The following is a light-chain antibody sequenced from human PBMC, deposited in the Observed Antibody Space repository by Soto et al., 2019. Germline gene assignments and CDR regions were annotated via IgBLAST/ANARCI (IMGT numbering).Light chain of an antibody. CDR1: QSVSSY. CDR2: DAA. CDR3: QQRSNWPST. V-gene: IGKV3-11*01. J-gene: IGKJ4*01. Sequence: DILLTQSPATLSLSRGERAALPCRASQSVSSYLAWYQQKPGKAPRLLIYDAANSATGIPARFSGSGSGTALTLPISSLAPEDSSVYYCQQRSNWPSTFGGGTKVEIK.